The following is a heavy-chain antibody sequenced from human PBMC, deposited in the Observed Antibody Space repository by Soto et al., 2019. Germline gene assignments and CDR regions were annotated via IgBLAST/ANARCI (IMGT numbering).Heavy chain of an antibody. V-gene: IGHV1-18*01. CDR3: ARLPITMVRGVTDGLFDY. CDR2: ISAYNGNT. D-gene: IGHD3-10*01. J-gene: IGHJ4*02. Sequence: QVQLVQSGAEVKKPGASVKVSCKASGYTFTSYGISWVRQAPGQGLEWMGWISAYNGNTNYAQKLQGRVTMTTDTSTSTAYMELRSLRSDDTAVYYCARLPITMVRGVTDGLFDYWGQGTLVTVSS. CDR1: GYTFTSYG.